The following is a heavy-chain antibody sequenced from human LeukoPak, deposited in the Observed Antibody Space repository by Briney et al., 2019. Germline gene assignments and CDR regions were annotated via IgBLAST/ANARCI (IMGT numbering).Heavy chain of an antibody. CDR3: ARDRRDGNKFHFDY. Sequence: GGSLRLSCAASGFTFSSYAMSWVRQAPGKGLQWVSGISGSGGSTYYADSVEGRFTISRDNAKNSRYLQMNSLRAEDTAVYYCARDRRDGNKFHFDYWGQGTLVTVST. D-gene: IGHD5-24*01. V-gene: IGHV3-23*01. J-gene: IGHJ4*02. CDR1: GFTFSSYA. CDR2: ISGSGGST.